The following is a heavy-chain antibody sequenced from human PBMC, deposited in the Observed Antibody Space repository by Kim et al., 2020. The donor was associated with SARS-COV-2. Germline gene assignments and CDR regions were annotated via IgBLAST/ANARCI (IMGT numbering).Heavy chain of an antibody. CDR2: INHSGST. CDR3: ARGIDY. J-gene: IGHJ4*02. Sequence: SETLSLTCAVYGGSFSGYYWSWIRQPPGKGLEWIGEINHSGSTNYNPSLKSRVTISVDTSKNQFSLKLSSVTAADTAVYYCARGIDYWGQGTLVTVSS. V-gene: IGHV4-34*01. CDR1: GGSFSGYY.